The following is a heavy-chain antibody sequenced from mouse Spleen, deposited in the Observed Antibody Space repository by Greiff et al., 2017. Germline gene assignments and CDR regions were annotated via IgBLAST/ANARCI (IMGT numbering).Heavy chain of an antibody. Sequence: VQLQQSGAELVRPGASVKLSCTASGFNIKDDYMHWVKQRPEQGLEWIGWIYPENGDTEYASKFQGKATIKADTSSNTAYLQLSSLTSEDTAVYYCRYYYGSSPFAYWGQGTLVTVSA. CDR2: IYPENGDT. CDR1: GFNIKDDY. J-gene: IGHJ3*01. CDR3: RYYYGSSPFAY. V-gene: IGHV14-4*01. D-gene: IGHD1-1*01.